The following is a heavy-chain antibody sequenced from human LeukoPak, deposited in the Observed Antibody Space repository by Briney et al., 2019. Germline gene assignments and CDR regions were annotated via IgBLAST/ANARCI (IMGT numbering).Heavy chain of an antibody. CDR1: GFTFDDYG. Sequence: GGSLRLSCAASGFTFDDYGIHWVRQAPGKGLEWVSGINWNGGHTNYADSVKGRFTISRDNAKNSLYLQMDSLRAEDTALYYCAKDSGPRYDSSGYYVNWGQGTLVTVSS. J-gene: IGHJ4*02. CDR2: INWNGGHT. D-gene: IGHD3-22*01. V-gene: IGHV3-20*04. CDR3: AKDSGPRYDSSGYYVN.